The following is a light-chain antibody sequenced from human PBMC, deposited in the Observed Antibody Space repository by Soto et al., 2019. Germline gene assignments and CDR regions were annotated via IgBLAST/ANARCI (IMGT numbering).Light chain of an antibody. CDR1: SSDVGGYNF. V-gene: IGLV2-8*01. CDR3: TSYAGSNIPVV. CDR2: EVS. J-gene: IGLJ2*01. Sequence: QSVLTQPPSASGSPGQSVTISCTGTSSDVGGYNFVSWYQQHPGKAPKLMIYEVSKRPSGVPDRFSGSKSGNTASLTVPGLQADDEADYYCTSYAGSNIPVVFGGGTQLTVL.